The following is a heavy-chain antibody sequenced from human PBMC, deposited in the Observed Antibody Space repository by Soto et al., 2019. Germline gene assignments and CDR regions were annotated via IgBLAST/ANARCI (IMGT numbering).Heavy chain of an antibody. CDR1: GFTFSSYS. J-gene: IGHJ6*02. CDR2: ISGGSSYI. V-gene: IGHV3-21*02. CDR3: ARGKGMDV. Sequence: EVQLVESGGGLVKPGGSLRLSCAASGFTFSSYSMNWVRQAPGKGLEWVSSISGGSSYIYYADSVRGRFTISRDNAKNSLYLQMSSLRADDTAVYYCARGKGMDVWGQGTTVTVSS.